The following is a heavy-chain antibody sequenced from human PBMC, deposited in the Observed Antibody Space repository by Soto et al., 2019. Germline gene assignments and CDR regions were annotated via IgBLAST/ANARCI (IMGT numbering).Heavy chain of an antibody. CDR3: TTGMTTVTAGFDY. D-gene: IGHD4-17*01. CDR1: GFTFSNAW. V-gene: IGHV3-15*01. J-gene: IGHJ4*02. CDR2: IKRNTDGGTT. Sequence: GSLRLSCEVSGFTFSNAWMSWVRQGPGQGLEWVGRIKRNTDGGTTNYAGPVKGRFTISRDDARNTLYLQMNSLQVDDTGIYYCTTGMTTVTAGFDYWGQGTLVTVSS.